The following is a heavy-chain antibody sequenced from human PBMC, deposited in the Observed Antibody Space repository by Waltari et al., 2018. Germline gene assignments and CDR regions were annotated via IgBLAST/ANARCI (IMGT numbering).Heavy chain of an antibody. D-gene: IGHD3-10*01. CDR2: IYHSGST. CDR3: ARTYYYGSGSYYPFDY. CDR1: GGSISSGGYS. Sequence: QLQLQESGSGLVKPSQTLSLTCAVSGGSISSGGYSWRWIRQPPGKGLEWIGYIYHSGSTYYNPSLKSRVTISVDRSKNQFSLKLSSVTAADTAVYYCARTYYYGSGSYYPFDYWGQGTLVTVSS. J-gene: IGHJ4*02. V-gene: IGHV4-30-2*01.